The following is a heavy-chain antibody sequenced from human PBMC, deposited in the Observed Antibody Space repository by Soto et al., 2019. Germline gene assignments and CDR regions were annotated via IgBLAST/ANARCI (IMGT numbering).Heavy chain of an antibody. CDR1: GYSFTSYW. D-gene: IGHD6-19*01. J-gene: IGHJ5*02. CDR3: ARTMAVAGGYFSWFDP. Sequence: GESLKISCKGSGYSFTSYWIGWVRQMPGKGLEWMGIIYPGDSDTRYSPSFQGQVTISADKPISTAYLQWSSLKASDTAMYYCARTMAVAGGYFSWFDPWGQGTLVTVSS. CDR2: IYPGDSDT. V-gene: IGHV5-51*01.